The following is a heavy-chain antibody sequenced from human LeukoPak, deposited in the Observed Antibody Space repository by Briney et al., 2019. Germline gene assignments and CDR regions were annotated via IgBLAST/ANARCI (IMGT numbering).Heavy chain of an antibody. J-gene: IGHJ4*02. V-gene: IGHV6-1*01. CDR3: AKSYWYFDY. D-gene: IGHD1-26*01. CDR2: TYYRSKWYN. Sequence: SQTLSLTFAISGDSVSINSAAWNWLRQSPARGLEWLGRTYYRSKWYNDYAVSVKSRITINPDTSKNQFSLQLNSVTPEDTAVYYCAKSYWYFDYWGQVTLVTVSS. CDR1: GDSVSINSAA.